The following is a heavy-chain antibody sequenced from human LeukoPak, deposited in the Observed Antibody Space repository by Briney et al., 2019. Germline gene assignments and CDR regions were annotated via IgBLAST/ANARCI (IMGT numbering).Heavy chain of an antibody. Sequence: PGGSLRLSCAASGFTFSSYSMNWVRQAPGKGLEWVSSISSSSSYIYYADSVKGRFTISRDNAKNSLYLQMNGLRAEDTAVYYCASGAAAMADYWGQGTLVTVSS. V-gene: IGHV3-21*01. CDR2: ISSSSSYI. D-gene: IGHD5-18*01. J-gene: IGHJ4*02. CDR1: GFTFSSYS. CDR3: ASGAAAMADY.